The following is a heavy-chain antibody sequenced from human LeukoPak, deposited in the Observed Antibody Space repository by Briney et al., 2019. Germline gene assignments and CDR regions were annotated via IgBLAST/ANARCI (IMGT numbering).Heavy chain of an antibody. CDR3: ARGLKLYYYDSSGYWFDP. J-gene: IGHJ5*02. V-gene: IGHV4-34*01. CDR2: INHSGST. Sequence: SETLSLTCAVYGGSFSGYYWRWIREPPGKGLEWIGEINHSGSTNYNPSLKTRVTISVDTSKNQFSLKLSSVTAADTAVYYCARGLKLYYYDSSGYWFDPWGQGTLVTVSS. CDR1: GGSFSGYY. D-gene: IGHD3-22*01.